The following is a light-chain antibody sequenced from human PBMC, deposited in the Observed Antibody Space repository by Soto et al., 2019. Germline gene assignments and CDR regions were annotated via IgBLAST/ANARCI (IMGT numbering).Light chain of an antibody. CDR2: KAS. CDR3: QQYNTYWT. Sequence: DIQMTQSPSTLSASVGDRVTITCRASQSISSWLAWYQQKPGKAPKLLIYKASILESGVPSRFSGSGSGTEFTLPISSLQPDDFATYYCQQYNTYWTFGQGTKVEIK. CDR1: QSISSW. J-gene: IGKJ1*01. V-gene: IGKV1-5*03.